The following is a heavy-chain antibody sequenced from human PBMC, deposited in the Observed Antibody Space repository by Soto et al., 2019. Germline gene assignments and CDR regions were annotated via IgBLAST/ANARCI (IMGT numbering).Heavy chain of an antibody. D-gene: IGHD1-26*01. V-gene: IGHV4-39*07. J-gene: IGHJ4*02. Sequence: SETLSLTCTVSGGSISSSSYYWGWIRQPPGKGLEWIGEIYHSGSTNYNPSLKSRVTISVDKSKNQFSLKLSSVTAADTAVYYCARGSLIIGSPIDYWGQGTLVTVSS. CDR3: ARGSLIIGSPIDY. CDR1: GGSISSSSYY. CDR2: IYHSGST.